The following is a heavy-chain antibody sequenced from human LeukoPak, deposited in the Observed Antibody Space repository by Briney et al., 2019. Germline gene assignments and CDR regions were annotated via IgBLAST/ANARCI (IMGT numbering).Heavy chain of an antibody. CDR2: IYYSGST. D-gene: IGHD1-26*01. Sequence: SETLSLTCTVSGGSISSSSYYWGWIRQPPGKGLEWIGSIYYSGSTYYNPSLKSRVTISVDTSKNQFSPKLSSVTAADTAVYYCARLFSGSLDHFDYWGQGTLVTVSS. CDR1: GGSISSSSYY. CDR3: ARLFSGSLDHFDY. V-gene: IGHV4-39*01. J-gene: IGHJ4*02.